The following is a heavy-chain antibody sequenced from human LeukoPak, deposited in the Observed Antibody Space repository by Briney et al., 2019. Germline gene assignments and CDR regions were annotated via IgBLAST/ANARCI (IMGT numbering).Heavy chain of an antibody. J-gene: IGHJ4*02. CDR1: GGSISSYY. CDR2: IYTSGST. Sequence: SETLSLTCTVSGGSISSYYWSWIRQPAGKGLEWIGRIYTSGSTNYTPSLKSRVTMSVDTSKNQFSLKLSSVTAADTAVYYCARGVYYYDSSGYPGVASYYFDYWGQGTLVTVSS. D-gene: IGHD3-22*01. V-gene: IGHV4-4*07. CDR3: ARGVYYYDSSGYPGVASYYFDY.